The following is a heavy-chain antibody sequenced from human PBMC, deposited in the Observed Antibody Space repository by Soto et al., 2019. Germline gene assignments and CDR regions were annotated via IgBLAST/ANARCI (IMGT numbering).Heavy chain of an antibody. CDR2: IYYSGST. CDR3: ASSNIAAAGFYYYGMDV. D-gene: IGHD6-13*01. Sequence: QVQLQESGPGLVKPSETLSLTCTVSGGSISSYYWSWIRQPPGKGLEWIGHIYYSGSTNYNPSLKSRFTISVDTSKNQFSLKLRSVTAADTAVYYCASSNIAAAGFYYYGMDVWGRGTTVTVSS. V-gene: IGHV4-59*01. CDR1: GGSISSYY. J-gene: IGHJ6*02.